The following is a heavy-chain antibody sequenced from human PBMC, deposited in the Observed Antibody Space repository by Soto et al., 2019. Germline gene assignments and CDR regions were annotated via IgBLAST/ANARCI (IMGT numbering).Heavy chain of an antibody. CDR2: ISTSGGST. CDR1: VLTFRSYA. CDR3: AKGTIFGVVMWPDYGMDV. Sequence: GGSLRLSCAASVLTFRSYAMTWVRQAPGKGLEWVSAISTSGGSTYYADSVKGRFTLSRDNSKNTLYLQMNSLRAEDTAVYYCAKGTIFGVVMWPDYGMDVWGQGTTVTVSS. V-gene: IGHV3-23*01. J-gene: IGHJ6*02. D-gene: IGHD3-3*01.